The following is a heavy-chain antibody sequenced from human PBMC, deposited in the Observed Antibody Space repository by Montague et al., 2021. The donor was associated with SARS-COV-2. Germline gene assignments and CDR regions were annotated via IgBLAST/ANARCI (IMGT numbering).Heavy chain of an antibody. CDR1: GGSISSGGYY. Sequence: TLSLTCTVSGGSISSGGYYWSWIRQHPGKGLEWIGYIYYSGSTYYXXXLKSRVTISVDTSKNQFSLKLRSVTAADTAVYYCAREKRHYCSSTSCYDNYYYYYGMDVWGQGTTVTVSS. D-gene: IGHD2-2*01. J-gene: IGHJ6*02. CDR3: AREKRHYCSSTSCYDNYYYYYGMDV. CDR2: IYYSGST. V-gene: IGHV4-31*03.